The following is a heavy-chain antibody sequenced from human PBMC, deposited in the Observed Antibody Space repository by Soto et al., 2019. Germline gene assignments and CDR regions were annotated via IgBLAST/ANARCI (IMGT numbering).Heavy chain of an antibody. CDR2: ISGYNGNT. J-gene: IGHJ4*02. D-gene: IGHD2-15*01. CDR1: GYTFTNCG. CDR3: AREGTPIDY. Sequence: QVKLVQSGAEVKKPGASVKVSCKASGYTFTNCGINWVRQAPGQGREWMGWISGYNGNTNYAQKFQGRVTMTTNTSSSTAYMEVGSLRFDDTSVYYCAREGTPIDYWGQGTRVTVSS. V-gene: IGHV1-18*01.